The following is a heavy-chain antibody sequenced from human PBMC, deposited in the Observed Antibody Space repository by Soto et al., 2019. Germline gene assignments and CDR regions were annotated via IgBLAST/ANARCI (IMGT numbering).Heavy chain of an antibody. V-gene: IGHV4-59*01. J-gene: IGHJ6*02. CDR2: IYYSGST. Sequence: SETLSLTCTVSGGSISSYYWSWIRQPPGRGLEWIGYIYYSGSTNYNPSLKSRVTISVDTSKNQFSLKLSSVTAADTAVYYCAREVVTAIGYYGMDVWGQGTTVTVSS. CDR1: GGSISSYY. CDR3: AREVVTAIGYYGMDV. D-gene: IGHD2-21*02.